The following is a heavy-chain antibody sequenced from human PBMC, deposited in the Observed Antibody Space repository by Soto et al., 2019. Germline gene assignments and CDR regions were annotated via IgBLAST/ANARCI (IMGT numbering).Heavy chain of an antibody. CDR2: ISGSGGST. CDR1: GFTFSSYA. Sequence: PGGSLRLTCAASGFTFSSYAMSWVRQAPGKGLEWVSAISGSGGSTYYADSVKGRFTISXXXSXXTXXLXXNXXRAXDTAVYYCAKNGRSGYYAFDIWGQGTMVT. V-gene: IGHV3-23*01. D-gene: IGHD3-22*01. J-gene: IGHJ3*02. CDR3: AKNGRSGYYAFDI.